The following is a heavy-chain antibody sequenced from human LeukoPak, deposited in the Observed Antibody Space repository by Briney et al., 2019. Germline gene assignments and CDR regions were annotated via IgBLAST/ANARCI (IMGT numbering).Heavy chain of an antibody. CDR3: ARVPSYFDYRFDP. V-gene: IGHV3-30-3*01. CDR1: GFTFSSYA. J-gene: IGHJ5*02. CDR2: ISYDGSNK. Sequence: GGSLRLSCAASGFTFSSYAMHWVRQAPGKGLEWVAVISYDGSNKYYADSVKGRFTISRDNSKNTLYLQMNSLRAEDTAVYYCARVPSYFDYRFDPWGQGTLVTVSS. D-gene: IGHD3-3*01.